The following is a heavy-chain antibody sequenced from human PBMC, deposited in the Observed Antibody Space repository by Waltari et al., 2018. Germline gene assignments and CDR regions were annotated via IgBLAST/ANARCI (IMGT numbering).Heavy chain of an antibody. D-gene: IGHD3-22*01. CDR2: ISWNSGSI. CDR3: AKGALGSGYYLDY. J-gene: IGHJ4*02. Sequence: EVQLVESGGGLVQPGRSLRLSCAASGFTFDDYAMHWVRQAPGKGLEWVSGISWNSGSIGYADSVKGRFTISRDNAKNSLYLQMNSLRAEDMALYYCAKGALGSGYYLDYWGQGTLVTVSS. CDR1: GFTFDDYA. V-gene: IGHV3-9*03.